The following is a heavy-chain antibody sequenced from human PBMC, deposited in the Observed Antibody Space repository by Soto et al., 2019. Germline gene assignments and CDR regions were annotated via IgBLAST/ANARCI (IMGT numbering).Heavy chain of an antibody. CDR2: IYNTGST. D-gene: IGHD6-13*01. J-gene: IGHJ4*02. CDR1: GGSISRYY. V-gene: IGHV4-59*01. Sequence: SETLSLTCTVSGGSISRYYWSWIRQPPGKGLEWIGYIYNTGSTNYNPSLKSRVTISVDTSKNQFSPKLSSVTAADTAVYYCARDLAGGIPDYRGQGTRVTVSS. CDR3: ARDLAGGIPDY.